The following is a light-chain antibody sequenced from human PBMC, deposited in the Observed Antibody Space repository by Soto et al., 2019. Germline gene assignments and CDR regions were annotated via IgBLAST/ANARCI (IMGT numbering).Light chain of an antibody. Sequence: QSVLTHPGSLCWSPGHSITISCTGTSSDIGAYDYVSWFQQHPGKAPKLMISEVNNRPSGVSNRFSGSKSGNTAYLTISGPQVEDEADYFCFSFTTTSPHVFGTGTKVT. CDR1: SSDIGAYDY. V-gene: IGLV2-14*01. CDR2: EVN. J-gene: IGLJ1*01. CDR3: FSFTTTSPHV.